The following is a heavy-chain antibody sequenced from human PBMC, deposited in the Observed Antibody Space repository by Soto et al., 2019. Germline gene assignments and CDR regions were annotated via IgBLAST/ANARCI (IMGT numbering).Heavy chain of an antibody. V-gene: IGHV3-7*03. D-gene: IGHD6-19*01. Sequence: PVGSLRLFCEDSGFTFSNFWMSWVRQAPGKGLEWVANIKLDGSEKYYVDSVKGRFTISRDNVKNSLYLQMNSLRAEDTAVYYCAREKRGQWLLPGFDYWGQGTLVTVSS. CDR2: IKLDGSEK. J-gene: IGHJ4*02. CDR1: GFTFSNFW. CDR3: AREKRGQWLLPGFDY.